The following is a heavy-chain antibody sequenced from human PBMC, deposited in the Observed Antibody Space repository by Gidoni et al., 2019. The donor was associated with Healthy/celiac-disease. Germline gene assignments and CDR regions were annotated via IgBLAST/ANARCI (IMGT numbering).Heavy chain of an antibody. J-gene: IGHJ3*02. Sequence: QVTLRESGPALVKPTQTLTLTCTFSGFSLSTSGMCVSWLRQPPGKALEWLARIDWDDDKYYSTSLKTRLTISKDTSKNQVVLTMTNMDPVDTATYYCARITGTTVVGDAFDIWGQGTMVTVSS. CDR3: ARITGTTVVGDAFDI. D-gene: IGHD4-17*01. V-gene: IGHV2-70*15. CDR2: IDWDDDK. CDR1: GFSLSTSGMC.